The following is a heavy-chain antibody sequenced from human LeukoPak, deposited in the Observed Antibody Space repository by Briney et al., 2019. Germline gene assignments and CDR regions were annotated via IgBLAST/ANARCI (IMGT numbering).Heavy chain of an antibody. CDR2: MNPNSGNT. CDR1: GYTFTSYD. CDR3: ARGASVYYDFWSGYPKRAAYFDY. Sequence: ASVKVSCKASGYTFTSYDINWVRQATGQGLEWMGWMNPNSGNTGYAQKFQGRVTMTRNTSISTAYMELSSLRSEDTAVYYCARGASVYYDFWSGYPKRAAYFDYWGQGTLVTVSS. J-gene: IGHJ4*02. V-gene: IGHV1-8*01. D-gene: IGHD3-3*01.